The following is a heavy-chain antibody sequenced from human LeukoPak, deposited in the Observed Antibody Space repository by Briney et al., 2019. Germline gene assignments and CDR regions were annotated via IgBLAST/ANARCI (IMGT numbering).Heavy chain of an antibody. CDR2: INHSGST. Sequence: SETLSLTCAVYGGSFSGYYWSCIRQPPGKGLEWIGEINHSGSTNYNPSLKSRVTISVYTSKNQFSLKLSSVTAAEPAVYYCETYYYDSSGHDDFDIWGQGKMVTVSS. V-gene: IGHV4-34*01. CDR1: GGSFSGYY. CDR3: ETYYYDSSGHDDFDI. D-gene: IGHD3-22*01. J-gene: IGHJ3*02.